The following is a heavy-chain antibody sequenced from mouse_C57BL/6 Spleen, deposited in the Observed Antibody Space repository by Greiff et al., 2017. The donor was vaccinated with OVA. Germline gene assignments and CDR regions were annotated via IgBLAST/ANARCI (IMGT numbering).Heavy chain of an antibody. Sequence: VQGVESGPGLVAPSQSLSITCTVSGFSLTSYGVHWVRQPPGKGLEWLVVIWSDGSTTYNSALKSRLSISKDNSKSQVFLKMNSLQTDDTAMYYCARQPPIYYDYDSYAMDYWGQGTSVTVSS. D-gene: IGHD2-4*01. J-gene: IGHJ4*01. V-gene: IGHV2-6-1*01. CDR2: IWSDGST. CDR3: ARQPPIYYDYDSYAMDY. CDR1: GFSLTSYG.